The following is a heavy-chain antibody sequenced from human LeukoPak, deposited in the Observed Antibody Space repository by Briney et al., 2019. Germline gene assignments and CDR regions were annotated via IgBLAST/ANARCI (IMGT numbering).Heavy chain of an antibody. CDR3: TQGGELMNY. CDR1: GASVSSGNYY. CDR2: IYTSGST. J-gene: IGHJ4*02. Sequence: PSQTLSLTCTVSGASVSSGNYYWTWLRQPAGKRLEWIGRIYTSGSTNYNPSLKSRVTISIDASKNQFSLRLSSVTAADTAVYYCTQGGELMNYWGQGTLVTVSS. D-gene: IGHD1-26*01. V-gene: IGHV4-61*02.